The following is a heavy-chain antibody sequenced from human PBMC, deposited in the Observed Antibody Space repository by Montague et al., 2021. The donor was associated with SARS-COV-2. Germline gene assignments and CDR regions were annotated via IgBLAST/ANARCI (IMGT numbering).Heavy chain of an antibody. CDR2: INHSANT. D-gene: IGHD3-10*01. J-gene: IGHJ6*02. V-gene: IGHV4-34*01. CDR3: ASGIYPSGSYYNRYYYGFNI. CDR1: GGSLSGYY. Sequence: SETLSLTCAVYGGSLSGYYWSWIRQPPEKGLEWIGEINHSANTKYNPSLKSPVTISIDTSKNQFSLKMTSVTAADTATYYCASGIYPSGSYYNRYYYGFNIGGPGTTVIVSS.